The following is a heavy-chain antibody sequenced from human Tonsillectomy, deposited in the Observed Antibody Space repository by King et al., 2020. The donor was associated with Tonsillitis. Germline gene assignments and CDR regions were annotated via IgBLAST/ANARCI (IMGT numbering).Heavy chain of an antibody. CDR1: GGSIRSYY. J-gene: IGHJ4*02. V-gene: IGHV4-59*01. CDR3: ARGRRGDSGGYYKNLYWNY. D-gene: IGHD3-22*01. CDR2: IYYRWSN. Sequence: VQLQEAGPGLVKPSETLSLTCTVSGGSIRSYYWSWIRQPPGKGLEWIGYIYYRWSNNYNPSLKSRFTISVDTYKNQFSLTLSSVTAADTSVYYCARGRRGDSGGYYKNLYWNYWGQGTLVTVSS.